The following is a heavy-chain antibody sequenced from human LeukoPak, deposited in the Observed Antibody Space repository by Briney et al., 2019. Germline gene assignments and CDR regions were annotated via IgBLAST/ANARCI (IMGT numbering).Heavy chain of an antibody. Sequence: GGSLRLSCAASGFTSSTYAMNWVRQAPGKGLEWVSTISGSGGSTYYADSVKGRFTISRDNSKNTLYLQMNSLRAEDTAIYYCAKDYSPIYYYYGMDVWGQGTTVTVSS. V-gene: IGHV3-23*01. D-gene: IGHD4-11*01. CDR2: ISGSGGST. J-gene: IGHJ6*02. CDR3: AKDYSPIYYYYGMDV. CDR1: GFTSSTYA.